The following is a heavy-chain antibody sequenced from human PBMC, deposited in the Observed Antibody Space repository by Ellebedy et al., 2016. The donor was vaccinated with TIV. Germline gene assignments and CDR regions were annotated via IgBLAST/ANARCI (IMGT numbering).Heavy chain of an antibody. V-gene: IGHV3-66*01. CDR1: AFTVTTKY. CDR3: TREYQ. CDR2: TYSPSGT. Sequence: GGSLRLSCTASAFTVTTKYMSWVRQAPGKGLEWVAITYSPSGTYYADSVKGRFSISRDNSKNIFFLIMTSLRAEDTAMYYCTREYQWGLGTLVAVSS. D-gene: IGHD2-2*01. J-gene: IGHJ4*02.